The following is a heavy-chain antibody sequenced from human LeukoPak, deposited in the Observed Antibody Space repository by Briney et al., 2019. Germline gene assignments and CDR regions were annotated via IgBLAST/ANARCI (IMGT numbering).Heavy chain of an antibody. J-gene: IGHJ4*02. CDR3: AREGTSDYYFDY. D-gene: IGHD3-10*01. V-gene: IGHV4-4*07. CDR1: GGSISSYY. Sequence: TSETLSLTCTVSGGSISSYYWSWIRQPAGKGQEWIGRIYTSGSTNYNPSLKSRVTISVDKSKNQFSLKLSSVTAADTAVYYCAREGTSDYYFDYWGQGTLVTVSS. CDR2: IYTSGST.